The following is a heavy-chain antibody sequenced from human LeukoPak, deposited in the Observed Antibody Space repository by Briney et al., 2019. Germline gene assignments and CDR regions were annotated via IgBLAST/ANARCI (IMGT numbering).Heavy chain of an antibody. Sequence: PSETLSLTCTVSGGSISSYYWSWIRQPPGKGLEWIGYIYYSGSTNYNPSLKSRVTISVDTSKNQFSLKLSSVTAADTAVYYCARSGGSTVTTRYFDLWGRGTLLTVSS. D-gene: IGHD4-17*01. CDR2: IYYSGST. CDR1: GGSISSYY. CDR3: ARSGGSTVTTRYFDL. J-gene: IGHJ2*01. V-gene: IGHV4-59*08.